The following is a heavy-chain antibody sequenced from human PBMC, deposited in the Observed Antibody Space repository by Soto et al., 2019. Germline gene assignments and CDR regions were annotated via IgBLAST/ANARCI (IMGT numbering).Heavy chain of an antibody. CDR3: ARRIAAAGTISYYYGTDV. J-gene: IGHJ6*02. Sequence: GASVKVSCKASGGTFSSYAISWVRQAPGQGLEWMGGIIPIFGTANYAQKFQGRVTITADESTSTAYMELSSLRSEDTAVYYCARRIAAAGTISYYYGTDVWGQGTKVTVS. D-gene: IGHD6-13*01. CDR2: IIPIFGTA. CDR1: GGTFSSYA. V-gene: IGHV1-69*13.